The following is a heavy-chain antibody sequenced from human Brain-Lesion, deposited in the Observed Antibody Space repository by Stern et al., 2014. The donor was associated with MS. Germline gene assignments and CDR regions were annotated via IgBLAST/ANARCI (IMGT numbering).Heavy chain of an antibody. CDR2: IGRSGDSI. CDR3: ARGPRRYYGSESPNTYYYGMDV. Sequence: VQLLESEGGLVKPGGSLRLSCAASGFIFSDYYMSWIRQAPGKGLEWVSYIGRSGDSIYYADSVKGRFTISRDNAKNSLYLQMNSLRAEDTAVYYCARGPRRYYGSESPNTYYYGMDVWGQGTTVTVSS. V-gene: IGHV3-11*01. CDR1: GFIFSDYY. D-gene: IGHD3-10*01. J-gene: IGHJ6*02.